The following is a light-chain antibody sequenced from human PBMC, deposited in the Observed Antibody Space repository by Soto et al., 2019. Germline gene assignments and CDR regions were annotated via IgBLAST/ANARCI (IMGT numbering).Light chain of an antibody. V-gene: IGLV2-14*01. CDR2: EVS. Sequence: QSALTQPASVSGSPGQSITISCTGTRSDVGGYNYVSWYQQHPGKAPKLMIYEVSNRPSGVSNRFSGSKSGKTASLTISGLQAEDEADYYCNSYTSTSSWVFGGGTKVTVL. CDR3: NSYTSTSSWV. J-gene: IGLJ3*02. CDR1: RSDVGGYNY.